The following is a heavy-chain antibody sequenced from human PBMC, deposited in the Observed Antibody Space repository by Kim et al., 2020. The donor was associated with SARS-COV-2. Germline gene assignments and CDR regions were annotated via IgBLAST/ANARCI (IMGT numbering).Heavy chain of an antibody. V-gene: IGHV3-23*01. J-gene: IGHJ4*02. D-gene: IGHD2-21*01. CDR2: ISGSGGST. CDR1: GFTFSSYA. CDR3: AKASSWAYCGGDCYFDY. Sequence: GGSLRLSCAASGFTFSSYAMSWVRQAPGKGLEWVSAISGSGGSTYYADSVKGRFTISRDNSKNTLYLQMNSLRAEDTAVYYCAKASSWAYCGGDCYFDYWGQGTLVTVSS.